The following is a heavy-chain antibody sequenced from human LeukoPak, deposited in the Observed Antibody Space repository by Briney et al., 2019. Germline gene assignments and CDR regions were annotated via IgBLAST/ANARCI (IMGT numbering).Heavy chain of an antibody. D-gene: IGHD1-26*01. J-gene: IGHJ3*02. CDR2: IVVGSGNT. CDR3: AAEGEPEWELHAFDI. V-gene: IGHV1-58*01. Sequence: GASVKVSCKASGFTFTSSAVQWVRQARGQRLEWIGWIVVGSGNTNYAQKFQERVTITRDMSTSTAYMELSSLRSEDTAVYYCAAEGEPEWELHAFDIWGQGTMVTVSS. CDR1: GFTFTSSA.